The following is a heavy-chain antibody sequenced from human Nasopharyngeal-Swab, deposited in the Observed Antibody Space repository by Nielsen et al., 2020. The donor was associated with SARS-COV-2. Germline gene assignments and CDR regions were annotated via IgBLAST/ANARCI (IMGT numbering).Heavy chain of an antibody. Sequence: GGSLRLSCAASGFTFSSYSMNWVRQAPGKGLEWVSSISSSSSYIYYADSVKGRFTISRDNAKNSLYLQMNSLRAEDTAVYYCARGLRGVTTYYYYYYMDVWGKGTTVTVSS. CDR3: ARGLRGVTTYYYYYYMDV. CDR1: GFTFSSYS. CDR2: ISSSSSYI. J-gene: IGHJ6*03. V-gene: IGHV3-21*01. D-gene: IGHD4-17*01.